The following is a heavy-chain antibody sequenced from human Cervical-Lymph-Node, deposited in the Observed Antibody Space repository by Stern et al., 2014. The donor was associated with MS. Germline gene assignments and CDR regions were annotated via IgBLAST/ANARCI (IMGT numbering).Heavy chain of an antibody. Sequence: QVQLQQWGAGLLKPSETLSLTCGVSGASFSGYSWSWIRQPPGKGLEWIGEINPTGSTNYNPSLKSRVTISIDTSKTQFSLKLNSVTAADTAVYYCSRLRITIFGVVIIGFDPWDQGTLVTVSS. CDR2: INPTGST. CDR1: GASFSGYS. CDR3: SRLRITIFGVVIIGFDP. V-gene: IGHV4-34*01. D-gene: IGHD3-3*01. J-gene: IGHJ5*02.